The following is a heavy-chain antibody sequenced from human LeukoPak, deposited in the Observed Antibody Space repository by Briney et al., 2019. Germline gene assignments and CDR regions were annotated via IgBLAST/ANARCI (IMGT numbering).Heavy chain of an antibody. V-gene: IGHV3-7*05. J-gene: IGHJ4*02. CDR1: GFTFGTFW. Sequence: GGSLRLSCAASGFTFGTFWMSWVRQAPGKGLEWVANIKQDGSETFYVDSVKGRFTISRDNAKDSPYLQMNSLRAEDTALYYCARGHSSAWYVDYFDYWGQATLVTVSS. CDR3: ARGHSSAWYVDYFDY. D-gene: IGHD6-19*01. CDR2: IKQDGSET.